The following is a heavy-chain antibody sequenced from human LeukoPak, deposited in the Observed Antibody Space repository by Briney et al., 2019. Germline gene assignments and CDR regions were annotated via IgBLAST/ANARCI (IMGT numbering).Heavy chain of an antibody. CDR2: IGGSETTI. D-gene: IGHD5-24*01. Sequence: GRSLRLSCAASGFTFSDYTMNWVRQAPGKGLEWVSYIGGSETTIFYADSVKGRFTISRDNAKNALYLQMNSLRAEDTAIYYCAREERSRYWGQGALVIVSS. CDR1: GFTFSDYT. J-gene: IGHJ4*02. CDR3: AREERSRY. V-gene: IGHV3-48*01.